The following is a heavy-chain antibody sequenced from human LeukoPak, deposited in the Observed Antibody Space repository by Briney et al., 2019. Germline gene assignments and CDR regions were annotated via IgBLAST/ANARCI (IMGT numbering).Heavy chain of an antibody. Sequence: SETLSLTCTVSGGSISSGDYYWSWIRQPPGKGLEWIGYIYYSGSTYYNPSLKSRVIISVDTSRNQFSLKLSSVTAADTAVYYCSTYNTEDHAMDVWGQGTTVTVSS. CDR1: GGSISSGDYY. CDR3: STYNTEDHAMDV. CDR2: IYYSGST. J-gene: IGHJ6*02. D-gene: IGHD1-1*01. V-gene: IGHV4-30-4*01.